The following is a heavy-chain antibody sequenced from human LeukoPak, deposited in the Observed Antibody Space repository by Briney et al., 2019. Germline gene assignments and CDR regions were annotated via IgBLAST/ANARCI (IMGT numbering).Heavy chain of an antibody. Sequence: PSQTLSLTCTVSGGSISSGGYCWSWIRQHPGKGLEWIGYIFYSGSTYYNPSLKSRVTISVDTSKNQFSLKLSSVTAADTAMYYCARLGSSGREAFDIWGQGTMVTAS. CDR2: IFYSGST. V-gene: IGHV4-31*03. D-gene: IGHD6-19*01. CDR3: ARLGSSGREAFDI. CDR1: GGSISSGGYC. J-gene: IGHJ3*02.